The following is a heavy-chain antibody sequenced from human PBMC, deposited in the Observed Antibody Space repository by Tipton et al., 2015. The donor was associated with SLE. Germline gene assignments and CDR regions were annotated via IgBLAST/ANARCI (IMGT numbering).Heavy chain of an antibody. Sequence: TLSLTCTVSDGSISDYYWTWIRQPAGEGLEWIGRIYASGSTNYNPSLRSRVAMSVDTSKSHFSLKLSSVTAADTAVYYCARAGGESDYWGQGTLVTVSS. CDR1: DGSISDYY. J-gene: IGHJ4*02. D-gene: IGHD2-21*01. CDR3: ARAGGESDY. V-gene: IGHV4-4*07. CDR2: IYASGST.